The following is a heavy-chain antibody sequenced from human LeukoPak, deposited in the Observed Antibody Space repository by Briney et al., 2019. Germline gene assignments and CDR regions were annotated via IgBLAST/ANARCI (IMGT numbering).Heavy chain of an antibody. V-gene: IGHV4-30-2*01. J-gene: IGHJ3*02. CDR1: GGSISSGGYS. Sequence: SETLSLTCAVSGGSISSGGYSWNWIRQPPGKGLEWIGYIYHSGSTYYNPSLKSRVTISVDRSKNQFSLKLSSVTAADTAVYYCASATTYYDILTGYLDAFDIWGQGTMVTVSS. D-gene: IGHD3-9*01. CDR3: ASATTYYDILTGYLDAFDI. CDR2: IYHSGST.